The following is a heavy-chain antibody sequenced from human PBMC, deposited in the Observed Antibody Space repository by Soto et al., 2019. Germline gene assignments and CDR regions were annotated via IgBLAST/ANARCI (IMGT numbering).Heavy chain of an antibody. CDR2: ISGSGGST. D-gene: IGHD1-26*01. V-gene: IGHV3-23*01. Sequence: PGGSLRLSCAASGFTFSSYAMSWVRQAPGKGLEWVSAISGSGGSTYYADSVKGRFTISRDNSKNTLYLQMNRLRAEDTAVYYCEKGTLPSGSAAQFDPWGQGTLVTVSS. CDR1: GFTFSSYA. J-gene: IGHJ5*02. CDR3: EKGTLPSGSAAQFDP.